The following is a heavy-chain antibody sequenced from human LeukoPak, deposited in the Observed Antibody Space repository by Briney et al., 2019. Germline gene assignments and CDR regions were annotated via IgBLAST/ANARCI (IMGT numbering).Heavy chain of an antibody. J-gene: IGHJ4*02. CDR3: AKDMAYYDILTGVDY. CDR1: GFTFSSYG. D-gene: IGHD3-9*01. Sequence: GGSLRLSCAASGFTFSSYGMHWVRQAPGKGLEWVAVIWYDGSNKYYADSVKGRFTISRDNSKNTLYLQMNSLRAEDTAVYYCAKDMAYYDILTGVDYWGQGTLVTVSS. CDR2: IWYDGSNK. V-gene: IGHV3-30*02.